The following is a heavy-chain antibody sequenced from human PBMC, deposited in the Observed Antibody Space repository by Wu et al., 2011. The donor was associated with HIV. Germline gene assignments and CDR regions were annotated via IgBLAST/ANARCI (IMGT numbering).Heavy chain of an antibody. D-gene: IGHD2-21*02. V-gene: IGHV1-2*02. CDR3: ARERCPSNKDCFGTFDI. Sequence: QVQLVQSGAEVKKPGASVKVSCKASGYTFTTYGVSWVRQAPGQGLEWMGWINPNFGGTNYAQKFQGRVTMTRDTSISTVYLQLSGLRSDDTAVYYCARERCPSNKDCFGTFDIWGQGTKVTVSS. J-gene: IGHJ3*02. CDR1: GYTFTTYG. CDR2: INPNFGGT.